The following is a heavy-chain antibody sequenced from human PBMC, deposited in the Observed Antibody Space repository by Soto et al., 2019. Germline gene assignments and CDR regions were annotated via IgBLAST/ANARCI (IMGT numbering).Heavy chain of an antibody. Sequence: APVKVSCKASGYTFTAYYIHWVRQAPGQGLEWMGWINPNSRDTNNAQKFQGRVTMTRDASTRSAYMELSRLKSDDTAVYYCARAQTTAAGPPIDFWGHGTLVTVSS. CDR3: ARAQTTAAGPPIDF. CDR1: GYTFTAYY. D-gene: IGHD6-13*01. J-gene: IGHJ4*01. V-gene: IGHV1-2*02. CDR2: INPNSRDT.